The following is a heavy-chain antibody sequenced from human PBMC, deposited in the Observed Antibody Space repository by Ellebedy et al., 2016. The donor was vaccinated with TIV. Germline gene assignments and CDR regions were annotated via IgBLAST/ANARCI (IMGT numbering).Heavy chain of an antibody. CDR1: GGTFSSYA. D-gene: IGHD3-10*01. CDR3: AREREWFGEFDY. V-gene: IGHV1-3*01. Sequence: ASVKVSCXASGGTFSSYAISWVRQAPGQGLEWMGWINAGNGNTKYSQKFQGRVTITRDTYASTAYMELSSLRSEDTAVYYCAREREWFGEFDYWGQGTLVTVSS. CDR2: INAGNGNT. J-gene: IGHJ4*02.